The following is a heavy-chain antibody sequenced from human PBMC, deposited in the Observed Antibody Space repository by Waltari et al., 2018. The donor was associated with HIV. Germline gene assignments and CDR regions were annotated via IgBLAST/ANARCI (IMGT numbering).Heavy chain of an antibody. CDR1: GYTFTSYY. CDR2: INPSGGST. D-gene: IGHD6-13*01. J-gene: IGHJ3*02. Sequence: VQLVQSGAEVKKPGASVKVSCKASGYTFTSYYMHWVRQAPGQGLEWMGIINPSGGSTSYAQKFQGRVTMTRDTSTSTVYMELSSLRAEDTAGYYCARDRGIAAAGGEAFDIWGQGTMVTVSS. CDR3: ARDRGIAAAGGEAFDI. V-gene: IGHV1-46*01.